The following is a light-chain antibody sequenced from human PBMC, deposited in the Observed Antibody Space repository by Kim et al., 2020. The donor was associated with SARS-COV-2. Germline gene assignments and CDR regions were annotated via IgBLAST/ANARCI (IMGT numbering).Light chain of an antibody. Sequence: SASPGETVTLSCRATESFSTSLSRYHQRPGQAPTLLIYGASTRATGIPARFTGSGSGSQFTLTIRGLQSEDFAVYHCHQYHTWPYSFGRGTKLEI. CDR1: ESFSTS. V-gene: IGKV3-15*01. J-gene: IGKJ2*03. CDR3: HQYHTWPYS. CDR2: GAS.